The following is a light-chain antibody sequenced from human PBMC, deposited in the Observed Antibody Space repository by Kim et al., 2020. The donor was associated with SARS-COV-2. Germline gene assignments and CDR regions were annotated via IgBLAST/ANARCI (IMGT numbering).Light chain of an antibody. CDR2: EDT. V-gene: IGLV3-25*03. J-gene: IGLJ3*02. CDR3: QSSDSSDTFWV. CDR1: ALPNIY. Sequence: TGQPARISCSEDALPNIYAFCFQQKPGQAPVLVIYEDTERPSGIPERFSGSTSGTTVTLTISGVQAEDEADYYCQSSDSSDTFWVFGGGTQLTVL.